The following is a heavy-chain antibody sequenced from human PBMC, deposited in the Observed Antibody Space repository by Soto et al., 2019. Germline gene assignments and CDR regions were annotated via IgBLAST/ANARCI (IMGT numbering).Heavy chain of an antibody. Sequence: EVQLLESGGGLVQPGGSQRLSCAASGFTFSSYAMSWVRQAPGKGLEWVSAISGSGGSTYYADSVKGRFTISRDNSKNTLYLQMNSLRAEDTAVYYCAKGGRCSSTSCQYFDYWGQGTLVTVSS. CDR1: GFTFSSYA. CDR2: ISGSGGST. V-gene: IGHV3-23*01. J-gene: IGHJ4*02. CDR3: AKGGRCSSTSCQYFDY. D-gene: IGHD2-2*01.